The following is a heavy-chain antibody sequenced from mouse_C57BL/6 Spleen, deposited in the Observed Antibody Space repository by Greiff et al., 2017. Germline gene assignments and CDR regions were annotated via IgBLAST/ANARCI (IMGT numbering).Heavy chain of an antibody. CDR2: FHPYNDDT. CDR3: ARAYYYGSSYDWYFDG. J-gene: IGHJ1*03. D-gene: IGHD1-1*01. CDR1: GYTFTTYP. V-gene: IGHV1-47*01. Sequence: QVQLQRSGAELVKPGASVKMSCKASGYTFTTYPIEWMKQNHGKSLEWIGNFHPYNDDTKYNEKFKGKATLTVEKSSSTVYLELSRLTSDDSAVYYCARAYYYGSSYDWYFDGWGTGTTVTVSS.